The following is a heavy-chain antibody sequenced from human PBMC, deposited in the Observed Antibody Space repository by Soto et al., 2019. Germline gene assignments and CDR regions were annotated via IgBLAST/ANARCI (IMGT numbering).Heavy chain of an antibody. Sequence: QITLKESGPTLVKPTQTLTLTCTFSGFSLSSTRMAVGWIRQPPGKALEWLALIYWDDDKRYSPFLKSRLTITTDTCKNQVVLTLSNMDPVDTARYYCAHIVVAGLGYYFDYWGQGTLVTVSS. CDR1: GFSLSSTRMA. D-gene: IGHD6-19*01. CDR2: IYWDDDK. CDR3: AHIVVAGLGYYFDY. V-gene: IGHV2-5*02. J-gene: IGHJ4*02.